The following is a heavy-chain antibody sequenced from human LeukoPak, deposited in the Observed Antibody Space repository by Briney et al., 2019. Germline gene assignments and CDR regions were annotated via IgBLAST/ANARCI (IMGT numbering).Heavy chain of an antibody. CDR3: AKDFGDSGELL. CDR1: RFTFSSYG. V-gene: IGHV3-30*18. Sequence: GGSLRLSCAASRFTFSSYGMHWVRQAPGKGLEWVAVISYDGSNKYYADSVKGRFTISRDNSKNTLYLQMNSLRAEDTAVYYCAKDFGDSGELLWGQETLVTVSS. CDR2: ISYDGSNK. J-gene: IGHJ4*02. D-gene: IGHD1-26*01.